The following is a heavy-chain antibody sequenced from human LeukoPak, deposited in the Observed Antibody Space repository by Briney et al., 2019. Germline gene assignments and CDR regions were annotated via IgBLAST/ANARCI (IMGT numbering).Heavy chain of an antibody. CDR3: ASGPSNYYDSSGYVN. CDR2: INPSGGST. CDR1: GYTFTSYY. Sequence: ASVKVSCKASGYTFTSYYMHWVRQAPGQGLEWMGIINPSGGSTSYARKFQGRVTMTRDTSTSTVYMELSSLRSEDTAVYYCASGPSNYYDSSGYVNWGQGTLATVSS. V-gene: IGHV1-46*01. D-gene: IGHD3-22*01. J-gene: IGHJ4*02.